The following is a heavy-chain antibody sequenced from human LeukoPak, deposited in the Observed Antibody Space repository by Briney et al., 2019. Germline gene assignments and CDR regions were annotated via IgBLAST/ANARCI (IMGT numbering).Heavy chain of an antibody. CDR3: AKGRRPRLPTDIDY. CDR1: GFTFSSYA. D-gene: IGHD5-12*01. J-gene: IGHJ4*02. Sequence: GRSLRLSCAASGFTFSSYAMSWVRQAPGKGLEWVSAISGSGGSTYYADSVKGRFTISRDNSKNTPYLQMNSLRAEDTAVYYCAKGRRPRLPTDIDYWGQGTLVTVSS. CDR2: ISGSGGST. V-gene: IGHV3-23*01.